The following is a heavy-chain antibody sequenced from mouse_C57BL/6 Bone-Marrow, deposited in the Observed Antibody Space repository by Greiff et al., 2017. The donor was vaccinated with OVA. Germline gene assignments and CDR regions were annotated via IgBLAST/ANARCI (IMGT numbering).Heavy chain of an antibody. Sequence: VQVVESGAELARPGASVKLSCKASGYTFTSYGISWVKQRTGQGLEWIGEIYPRSGNTYYNEKFKGKATLTADKSSSTAYMELRSLTSEDSAVYFCASYGYYLFDYWGQGTTLTVSS. CDR2: IYPRSGNT. CDR1: GYTFTSYG. D-gene: IGHD2-3*01. CDR3: ASYGYYLFDY. V-gene: IGHV1-81*01. J-gene: IGHJ2*01.